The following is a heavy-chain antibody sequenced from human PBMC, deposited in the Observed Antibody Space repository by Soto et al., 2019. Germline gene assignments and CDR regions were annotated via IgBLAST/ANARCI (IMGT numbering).Heavy chain of an antibody. D-gene: IGHD3-16*01. CDR2: ISAYNGNT. CDR3: ARGGTPIEY. V-gene: IGHV1-18*01. CDR1: GYTFTNFG. Sequence: ASVKVSCKTSGYTFTNFGLSWVRQAPGQGLEWMGWISAYNGNTNYAQNFQGRVTMTTDTSTSTAYMELRSLRSDDTAVYYCARGGTPIEYWGQGTRVTVSS. J-gene: IGHJ4*02.